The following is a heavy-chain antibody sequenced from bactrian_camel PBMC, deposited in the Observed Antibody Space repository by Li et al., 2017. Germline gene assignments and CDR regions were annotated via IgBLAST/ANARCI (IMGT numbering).Heavy chain of an antibody. CDR3: AADQRGHDY. V-gene: IGHV3S54*01. CDR1: GYIC. Sequence: HVQLVESGGGLVQPGGSLRLSCAASGYICMGWLRQVPGNKREAVAAMYTGTLGGDTTYYDDSVKGRFIISQDNAKNTLYLQMNSLKPEDTATYYCAADQRGHDYWGQGTQVTVS. CDR2: MYTGTLGGDTT. J-gene: IGHJ4*01.